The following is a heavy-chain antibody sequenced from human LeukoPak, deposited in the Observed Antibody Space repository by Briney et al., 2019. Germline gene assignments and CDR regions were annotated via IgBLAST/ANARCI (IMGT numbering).Heavy chain of an antibody. CDR1: GFNFSSYW. J-gene: IGHJ4*02. V-gene: IGHV3-48*01. Sequence: GGSLRLSCATSGFNFSSYWMTWVRQAPGKGLEWVSYISSSSSTIYYADSVKGRFTISRDNAKNSLYLQMTSLRADDTAVYYCARSGYTSGWDYWGQGTLVTVSS. D-gene: IGHD6-19*01. CDR2: ISSSSSTI. CDR3: ARSGYTSGWDY.